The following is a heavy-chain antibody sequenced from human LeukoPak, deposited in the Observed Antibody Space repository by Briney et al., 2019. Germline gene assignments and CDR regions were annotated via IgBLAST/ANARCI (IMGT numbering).Heavy chain of an antibody. CDR1: GGSISSSSYY. J-gene: IGHJ4*02. Sequence: SETLSLTCTVSGGSISSSSYYWGWIRQPPGKGLEWIGSIYYSGSTYYNPSLKSRVTISVDTSKNQFSLKLSSVTAADTAVYYCARDYIAVAGTGFDYWGQGTLVTVSS. CDR3: ARDYIAVAGTGFDY. V-gene: IGHV4-39*07. CDR2: IYYSGST. D-gene: IGHD6-19*01.